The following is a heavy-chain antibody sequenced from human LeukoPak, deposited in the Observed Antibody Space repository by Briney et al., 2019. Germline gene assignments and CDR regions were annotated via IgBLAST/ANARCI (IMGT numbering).Heavy chain of an antibody. CDR2: IYYSGST. CDR1: GGSISSYY. J-gene: IGHJ5*02. V-gene: IGHV4-59*01. D-gene: IGHD1-1*01. Sequence: SETLSLTCTVSGGSISSYYWSWIRQPPGKGLEWIGYIYYSGSTNYNPSLKSRATISVDTSKNQFSLKVSSVTAADTAVYYCARHGTTGTNLNWFDPWGQGTLVTVSS. CDR3: ARHGTTGTNLNWFDP.